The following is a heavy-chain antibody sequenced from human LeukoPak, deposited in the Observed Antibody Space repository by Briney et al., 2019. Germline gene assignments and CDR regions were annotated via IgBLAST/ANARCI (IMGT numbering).Heavy chain of an antibody. D-gene: IGHD5-24*01. V-gene: IGHV3-11*01. CDR2: ISANSRAV. CDR1: GFSLNDYY. CDR3: ARVHNTIF. J-gene: IGHJ1*01. Sequence: GGSLRLSCAGSGFSLNDYYVNWLRQAPGKGLEWISYISANSRAVNYADSVKGRSTMSRDYAKNSVYLEMTGLRGEDTGLYYCARVHNTIFWGQGILVTVSS.